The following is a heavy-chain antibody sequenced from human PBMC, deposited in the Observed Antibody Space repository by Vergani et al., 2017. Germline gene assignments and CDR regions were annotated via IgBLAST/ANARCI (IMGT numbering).Heavy chain of an antibody. D-gene: IGHD2-2*02. CDR2: IYHSGST. J-gene: IGHJ5*02. Sequence: QVQLQQWGAGLLKPSETLSLTCAVYGGSFSGYSWSWIRQPPGKGLEWIGYIYHSGSTYYNPSLKSRVTISVDTSKNQFSLKLSSVTAADTAVYYCARGHCSSTSCYTGGWFDPWGQGTLVTVSS. CDR3: ARGHCSSTSCYTGGWFDP. CDR1: GGSFSGYS. V-gene: IGHV4-34*01.